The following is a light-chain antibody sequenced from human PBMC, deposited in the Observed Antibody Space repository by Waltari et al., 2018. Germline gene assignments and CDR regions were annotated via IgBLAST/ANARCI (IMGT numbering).Light chain of an antibody. CDR3: NSRDSSGNQV. J-gene: IGLJ3*02. Sequence: SSELTQDPAVSVALGQTARITCQGDSPRSYYASRYQQKPGQAPVPVIYGKNNRPSGIPDRFSGSSSGNTASLTITGAQAEDEADYYCNSRDSSGNQVFGGGTKLTVL. CDR2: GKN. CDR1: SPRSYY. V-gene: IGLV3-19*01.